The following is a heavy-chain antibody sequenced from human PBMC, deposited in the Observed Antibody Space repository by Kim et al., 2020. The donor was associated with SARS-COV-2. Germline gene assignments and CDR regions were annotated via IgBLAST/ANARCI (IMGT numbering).Heavy chain of an antibody. D-gene: IGHD3-10*01. J-gene: IGHJ6*02. V-gene: IGHV4-59*08. CDR3: ARLTMVRGVRAYYYYGMDV. Sequence: SRVTISVDTSKNQFSLKLSSVTAADTAVYYCARLTMVRGVRAYYYYGMDVWGQGTTVTVSS.